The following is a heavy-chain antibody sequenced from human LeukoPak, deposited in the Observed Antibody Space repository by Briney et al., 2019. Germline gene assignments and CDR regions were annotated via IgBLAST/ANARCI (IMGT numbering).Heavy chain of an antibody. CDR3: ARHPTPYSSGWYLGYFDY. J-gene: IGHJ4*02. Sequence: SETLSLTCTVSGGSISSSSYYWGWIRQPPGKGLEWIGSIYYSGSTYYNPSLKSRVTISVDTSKNQFSLKLSSVTAADTAVYYCARHPTPYSSGWYLGYFDYWGQGTLVTVSS. D-gene: IGHD6-19*01. V-gene: IGHV4-39*01. CDR2: IYYSGST. CDR1: GGSISSSSYY.